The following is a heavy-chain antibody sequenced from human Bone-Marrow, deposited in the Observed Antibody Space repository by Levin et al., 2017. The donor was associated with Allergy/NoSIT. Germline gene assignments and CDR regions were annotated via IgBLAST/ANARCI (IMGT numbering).Heavy chain of an antibody. J-gene: IGHJ2*01. V-gene: IGHV5-51*01. Sequence: GGSLRLSCKGSGYSFTTYWIGWVRQMPGQGLEWMGIINPADSNTKYSPSFQGQVTFSADKSISTAYLQWTSLKSSDTGIYFCARSRIAVVRSLDLWGRGTLVTVSS. D-gene: IGHD3-10*01. CDR1: GYSFTTYW. CDR3: ARSRIAVVRSLDL. CDR2: INPADSNT.